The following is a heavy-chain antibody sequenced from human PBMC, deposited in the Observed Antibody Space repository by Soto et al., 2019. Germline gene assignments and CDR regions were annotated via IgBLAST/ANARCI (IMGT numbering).Heavy chain of an antibody. Sequence: EVQLLESGGGLVQPGGSLRLSCAASGFTFSSYAMSWVRQAPGKGLEWVSAISGSGGSTYYADSVKGRFTISRDNSKNTLYLQMNSLRAEDTAVYYCAMPSITMVRGVISVFDYWGQGTLVTVSS. V-gene: IGHV3-23*01. J-gene: IGHJ4*02. CDR1: GFTFSSYA. CDR2: ISGSGGST. D-gene: IGHD3-10*01. CDR3: AMPSITMVRGVISVFDY.